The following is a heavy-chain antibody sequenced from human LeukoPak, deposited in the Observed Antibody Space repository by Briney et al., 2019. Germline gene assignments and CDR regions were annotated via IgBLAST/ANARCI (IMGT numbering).Heavy chain of an antibody. Sequence: GGSLRLSCAVSGFTFSRYAMSWVRQAPGKGLEWVSAISGSGGSTYYADSVKGRFTISRDNSKNTLYLQMNSLRAEDTAVYYCAKAAGRRVSGKGDYWGQGTLVTVSS. D-gene: IGHD6-13*01. CDR3: AKAAGRRVSGKGDY. CDR1: GFTFSRYA. V-gene: IGHV3-23*01. CDR2: ISGSGGST. J-gene: IGHJ4*02.